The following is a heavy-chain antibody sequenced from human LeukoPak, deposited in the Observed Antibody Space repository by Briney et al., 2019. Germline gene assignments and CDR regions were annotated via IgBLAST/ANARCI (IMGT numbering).Heavy chain of an antibody. V-gene: IGHV1-18*01. J-gene: IGHJ4*02. CDR3: ASTRRQWLVNAHYVY. CDR1: GYTFTSYG. Sequence: ASVKVSCKASGYTFTSYGISWVQQAPGQGLEWMGWISAYNGNTNYAQKLQGRVTMTTDTSTSTAYMELRSLRSDDTAVYYCASTRRQWLVNAHYVYWGQGTLVTVSS. CDR2: ISAYNGNT. D-gene: IGHD6-19*01.